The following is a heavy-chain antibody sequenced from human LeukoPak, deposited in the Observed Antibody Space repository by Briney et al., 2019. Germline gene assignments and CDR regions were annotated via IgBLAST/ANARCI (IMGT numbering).Heavy chain of an antibody. Sequence: VASVKVSRKASGYTFTTYTLHWVRQAPGQRLQWMGCINTGNGNTKYSQEFQGRVTITRDTSISTAYMELSRLRSDDTAVYYCARVLPHYYGSGSPFDYWGQGTLVTVSS. V-gene: IGHV1-3*04. CDR2: INTGNGNT. CDR3: ARVLPHYYGSGSPFDY. CDR1: GYTFTTYT. D-gene: IGHD3-10*01. J-gene: IGHJ4*02.